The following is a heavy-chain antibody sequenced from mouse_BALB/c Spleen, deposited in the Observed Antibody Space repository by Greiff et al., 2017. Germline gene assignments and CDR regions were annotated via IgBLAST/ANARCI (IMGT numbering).Heavy chain of an antibody. J-gene: IGHJ4*01. Sequence: QVQLQQPGAELVKPGASVKLSKASGYTFTSYWMHWVKQRPGQGLEWIGEIDPSDSYTNYNQKFKGKATLTVDKSSSTAYMQLSSLTSEDSAVYYCARRRRAYDYDRYAMDYWGQGTSVTVSS. CDR2: IDPSDSYT. V-gene: IGHV1-69*02. D-gene: IGHD2-4*01. CDR1: GYTFTSYW. CDR3: ARRRRAYDYDRYAMDY.